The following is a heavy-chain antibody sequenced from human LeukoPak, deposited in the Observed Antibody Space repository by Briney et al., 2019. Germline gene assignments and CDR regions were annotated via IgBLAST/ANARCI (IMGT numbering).Heavy chain of an antibody. CDR3: ARDLSFDWFPYYFDY. D-gene: IGHD3-9*01. J-gene: IGHJ4*02. CDR2: IYLYGTT. CDR1: IGSISSSKW. Sequence: SETLSLTCSVSIGSISSSKWWSWVRQSPVKGLEWIGEIYLYGTTNYNPSFTSRVTMSVDRSRNQFSLKVSSVTAADTAIYYCARDLSFDWFPYYFDYWGQGILVTVSS. V-gene: IGHV4-4*02.